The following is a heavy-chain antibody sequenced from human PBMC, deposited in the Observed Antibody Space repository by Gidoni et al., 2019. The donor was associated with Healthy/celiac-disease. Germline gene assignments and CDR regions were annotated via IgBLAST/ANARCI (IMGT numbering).Heavy chain of an antibody. J-gene: IGHJ5*02. CDR3: ARQENWFDP. Sequence: QLQLQDSVPGLVKPSETLSLICTVSRGSISSCSYYWGWIRQPPGKGLEWIGSIYYSGSTYYNPSLKSRVTISVDTSKNQFSLKLSSVTAADTAVYYCARQENWFDPWGQGTLVTVSS. CDR1: RGSISSCSYY. V-gene: IGHV4-39*01. CDR2: IYYSGST.